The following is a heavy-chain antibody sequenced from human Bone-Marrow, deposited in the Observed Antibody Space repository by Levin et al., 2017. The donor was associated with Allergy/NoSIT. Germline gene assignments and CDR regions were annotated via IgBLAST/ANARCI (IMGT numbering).Heavy chain of an antibody. CDR2: IYHSGNT. Sequence: SETLSLTCTVSGGSISSGGNYWSWIRQQPGRGLEWIGYIYHSGNTYYNPSLKSRVMISVDTSKNQFSLKVSSVTAADTAVYYCTREDGSTIDYWGQGILVTVSS. CDR3: TREDGSTIDY. CDR1: GGSISSGGNY. J-gene: IGHJ4*02. V-gene: IGHV4-31*03. D-gene: IGHD1/OR15-1a*01.